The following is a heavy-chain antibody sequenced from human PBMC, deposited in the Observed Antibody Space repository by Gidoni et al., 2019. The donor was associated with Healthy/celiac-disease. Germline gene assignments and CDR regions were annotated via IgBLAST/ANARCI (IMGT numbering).Heavy chain of an antibody. V-gene: IGHV2-5*01. CDR2: IYWTADK. D-gene: IGHD3-3*01. CDR3: AHSPKYYDFWSEYYYGMDV. CDR1: GFSLSTSGGG. Sequence: QITLKESGPTLVKPTQTRTLTCTVPGFSLSTSGGGGGWIRQPPGKALGWLALIYWTADKRYSPSLKSRLTITKDTSKLQVVLTMPNMDPVDTATYYCAHSPKYYDFWSEYYYGMDVWGQGTTVTVSS. J-gene: IGHJ6*02.